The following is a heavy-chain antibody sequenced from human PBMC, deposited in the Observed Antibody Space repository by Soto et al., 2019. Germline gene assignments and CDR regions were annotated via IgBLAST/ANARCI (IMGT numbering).Heavy chain of an antibody. CDR1: GFTVSSNY. V-gene: IGHV3-66*01. D-gene: IGHD6-19*01. CDR3: AIGEIRIAVAGNDPFDI. J-gene: IGHJ3*02. Sequence: EVQLVESGGGLVQPGGSLRLSCAASGFTVSSNYMSWVRQAPGKGLEWVSVIYSGGSTYYADSVKGRFTISRDNSKNTLYLQMNSLRAEDTAVYHCAIGEIRIAVAGNDPFDIWGQGTMVTVSS. CDR2: IYSGGST.